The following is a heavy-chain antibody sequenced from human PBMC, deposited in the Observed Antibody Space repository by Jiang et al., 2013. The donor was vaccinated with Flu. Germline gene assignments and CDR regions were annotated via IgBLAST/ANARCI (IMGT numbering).Heavy chain of an antibody. D-gene: IGHD7-27*01. CDR2: IYYSGST. V-gene: IGHV4-59*01. CDR1: GGSISSYY. Sequence: GSGLVKPSETLSLTCTVSGGSISSYYWSWIRQPPGKGLEWIGYIYYSGSTNYNPSLKSRVTISVDTSKNQFSLKLSSVTAADTAVYYCARVLGHWAATYYYYGMDVWGQGTTVTVSS. J-gene: IGHJ6*02. CDR3: ARVLGHWAATYYYYGMDV.